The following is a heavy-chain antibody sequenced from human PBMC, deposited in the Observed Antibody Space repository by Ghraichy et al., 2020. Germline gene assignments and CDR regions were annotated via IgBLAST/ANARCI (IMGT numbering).Heavy chain of an antibody. CDR1: GFTLSSYN. Sequence: GGSLRLSCTAFGFTLSSYNMNWFRQSPGKGLEWVSYLSSGSSIISYADYVKGRFTISRDDAKNSLYLQMNSLRVEDTAVYYCARDLGQSLRAQDIWGQGTVVSVSS. D-gene: IGHD4/OR15-4a*01. CDR3: ARDLGQSLRAQDI. CDR2: LSSGSSII. V-gene: IGHV3-48*04. J-gene: IGHJ3*02.